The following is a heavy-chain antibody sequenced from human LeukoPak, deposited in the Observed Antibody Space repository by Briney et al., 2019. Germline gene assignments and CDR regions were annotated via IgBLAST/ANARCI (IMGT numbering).Heavy chain of an antibody. Sequence: GGSLRLSCAASGFTFSSYAMSWVRQAPGKGLEWVSAISGSGGSTYYADSVKGRFTISRDNSKNTLYLQMNSLRAEDTAVYYCAKGLFGSSWHVSGTVFDYWGQGTLVTVSS. V-gene: IGHV3-23*01. CDR1: GFTFSSYA. CDR2: ISGSGGST. CDR3: AKGLFGSSWHVSGTVFDY. J-gene: IGHJ4*02. D-gene: IGHD6-13*01.